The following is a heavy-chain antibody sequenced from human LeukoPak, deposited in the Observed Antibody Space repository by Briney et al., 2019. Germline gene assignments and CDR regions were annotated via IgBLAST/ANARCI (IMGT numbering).Heavy chain of an antibody. V-gene: IGHV3-23*01. CDR1: GFTFSGYA. CDR2: VSGSGDGT. D-gene: IGHD3-10*01. Sequence: GGSLRLSCAASGFTFSGYAMSWVRQAPGKGLEWVSAVSGSGDGTYYADSVKGRFTISRDNSKNTLYLQMNSLRAEDTAVYYCAKSLITMVRGDFDYWGQGTLVTVSS. CDR3: AKSLITMVRGDFDY. J-gene: IGHJ4*02.